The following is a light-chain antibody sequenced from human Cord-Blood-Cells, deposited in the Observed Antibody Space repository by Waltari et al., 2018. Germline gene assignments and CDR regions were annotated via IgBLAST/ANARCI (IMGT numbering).Light chain of an antibody. CDR2: EGS. CDR1: SRDVGSYNL. J-gene: IGLJ2*01. Sequence: QSALTQPASVSGSPGQSITISCTGTSRDVGSYNLVSCYQQHPGKAPKPMIYEGSKRPSGVSNRFSGSKSGNTASLTISGLQAEDEADYYCCSYAGSSTSVFGGGTKLTVL. V-gene: IGLV2-23*01. CDR3: CSYAGSSTSV.